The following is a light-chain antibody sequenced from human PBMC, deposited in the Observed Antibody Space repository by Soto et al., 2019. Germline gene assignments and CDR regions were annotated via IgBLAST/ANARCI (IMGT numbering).Light chain of an antibody. CDR3: QQRSNWPVT. V-gene: IGKV3-11*01. J-gene: IGKJ1*01. Sequence: EIVLTQSPGTLSLSPGERATLSCRASQSVSSYLAWYQQKPGQAPRLLLYDASTRATGISARFSGSGSGTDFTLTISSLEPEDFVMYYCQQRSNWPVTFGQGTKVEVK. CDR1: QSVSSY. CDR2: DAS.